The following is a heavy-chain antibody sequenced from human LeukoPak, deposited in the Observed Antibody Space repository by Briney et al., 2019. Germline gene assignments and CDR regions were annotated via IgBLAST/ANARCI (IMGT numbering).Heavy chain of an antibody. D-gene: IGHD2-21*02. CDR3: ARGHRGDYFSAFDI. CDR1: GFTSSGYW. V-gene: IGHV3-20*01. Sequence: GGSLRLSCAASGFTSSGYWMSWVRQAPGKGLEWVSGINWNGGSTGYADSVRGRFTISRDNAKNSLYLQMNSLRAEDTALYHCARGHRGDYFSAFDIWGQGTMVTVSS. CDR2: INWNGGST. J-gene: IGHJ3*02.